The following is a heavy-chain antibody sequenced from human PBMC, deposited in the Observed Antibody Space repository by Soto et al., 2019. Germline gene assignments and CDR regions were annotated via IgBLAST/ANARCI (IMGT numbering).Heavy chain of an antibody. CDR3: AAGWGVNFYYGMDV. Sequence: EVQLLESGGGLVQPGGSLRLSCAASGFTFSSYAMSWVRQAPGKGLEWVSAISGSGGSTYYADSVKGRFTISRDNSKNTLYRQMNSLRAGDTAVYDCAAGWGVNFYYGMDVWGQGTTVTVS. CDR1: GFTFSSYA. D-gene: IGHD3-10*01. CDR2: ISGSGGST. V-gene: IGHV3-23*01. J-gene: IGHJ6*02.